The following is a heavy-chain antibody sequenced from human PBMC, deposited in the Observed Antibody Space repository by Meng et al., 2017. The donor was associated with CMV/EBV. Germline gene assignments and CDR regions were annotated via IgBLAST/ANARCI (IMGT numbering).Heavy chain of an antibody. CDR1: RCLFSDYA. CDR3: VREIFRFGFDS. J-gene: IGHJ4*02. CDR2: ITGSGYYI. Sequence: LSCSDSRCLFSDYALNWVRQAPGKGLDWVSSITGSGYYIYYADSLKGRFTISRDNAKNSLYFQMCNLRAEDTAVYYCVREIFRFGFDSWGQGTLVTVSS. D-gene: IGHD3-10*01. V-gene: IGHV3-21*01.